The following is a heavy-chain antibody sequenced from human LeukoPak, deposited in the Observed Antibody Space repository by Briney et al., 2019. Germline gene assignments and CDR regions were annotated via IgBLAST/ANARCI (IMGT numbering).Heavy chain of an antibody. D-gene: IGHD3-22*01. V-gene: IGHV3-23*01. CDR3: AIMHGYYDGSGYWVQ. CDR2: ITPNADRA. Sequence: GGSLRLSCAASGFTFGSYGMSWVSQAPGKGLEWVSFITPNADRASYADSVKGRFTISRDNPRNTLYMQMNSLRDEDTAVYYCAIMHGYYDGSGYWVQWGQGTLVTVSS. CDR1: GFTFGSYG. J-gene: IGHJ1*01.